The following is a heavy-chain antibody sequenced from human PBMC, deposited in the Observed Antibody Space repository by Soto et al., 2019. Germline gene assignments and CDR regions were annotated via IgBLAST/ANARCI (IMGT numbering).Heavy chain of an antibody. Sequence: SETLSLTCAVYGGSFSGYYWSWIRQPPGKGLEWIGEINHSGSTNYNPSLKSRVTISVDTSKNQFSLKLSSVTAADTAVYYCARARGHSYGYYFDYWGQGTLVTVSS. CDR2: INHSGST. CDR3: ARARGHSYGYYFDY. V-gene: IGHV4-34*01. CDR1: GGSFSGYY. J-gene: IGHJ4*02. D-gene: IGHD5-18*01.